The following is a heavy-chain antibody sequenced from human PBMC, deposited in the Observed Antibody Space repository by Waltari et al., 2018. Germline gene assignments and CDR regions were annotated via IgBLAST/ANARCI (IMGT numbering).Heavy chain of an antibody. CDR1: GFTFSSYG. J-gene: IGHJ3*02. Sequence: QVQLVESGGGVVQPGRSLRLSCAASGFTFSSYGMHWVRQAPGKGLEWVAVIGYDGSNKYYADSVKGRFTISRDNSKNTLYLQMNSLRAEDTAMYYCAKNYDSSGYYSDAFDIWRQGTMVTVSS. CDR3: AKNYDSSGYYSDAFDI. D-gene: IGHD3-22*01. CDR2: IGYDGSNK. V-gene: IGHV3-30*18.